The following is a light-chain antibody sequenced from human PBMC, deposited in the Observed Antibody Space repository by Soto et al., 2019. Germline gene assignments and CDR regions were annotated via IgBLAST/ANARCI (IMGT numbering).Light chain of an antibody. CDR3: SSYTRNSTYV. V-gene: IGLV2-14*01. Sequence: QSALTQPASVSGPPGQSITISCTGTSSDIGGYNSVSWYQHHPGKAPKLIIYEVSNRPSGVSYRFSGSKSGNRASLTISGLQAEDDADYYCSSYTRNSTYVFGTGTKLTVL. CDR1: SSDIGGYNS. J-gene: IGLJ1*01. CDR2: EVS.